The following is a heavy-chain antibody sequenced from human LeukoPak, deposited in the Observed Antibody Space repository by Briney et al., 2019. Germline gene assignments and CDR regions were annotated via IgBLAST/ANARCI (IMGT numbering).Heavy chain of an antibody. CDR3: TRCAYIGNRQPNVDC. Sequence: GGSLRLSCAASGFTLSSYWMSWVRQAPGKGLEWVASTNKDGTEKYYVDSVKGRFAISRDNAKSSLYLQVNSLRAEDTAVYYCTRCAYIGNRQPNVDCWGQGTLVTVSS. D-gene: IGHD1-14*01. J-gene: IGHJ4*02. CDR1: GFTLSSYW. V-gene: IGHV3-7*01. CDR2: TNKDGTEK.